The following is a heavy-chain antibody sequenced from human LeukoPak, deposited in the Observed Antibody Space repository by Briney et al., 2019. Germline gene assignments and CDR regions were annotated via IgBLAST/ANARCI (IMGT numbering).Heavy chain of an antibody. D-gene: IGHD3-3*01. CDR3: ARGDSEVWSGYAWFDP. V-gene: IGHV1-69*01. Sequence: SVKVSCKASGGTFSSYAISWVRQAPGQGLEWMGGIIPLFGTANYAQKFQGRVTITADESTSTAYMELSSLRSEDTAVYYCARGDSEVWSGYAWFDPWGQGTLVTVSS. CDR1: GGTFSSYA. J-gene: IGHJ5*02. CDR2: IIPLFGTA.